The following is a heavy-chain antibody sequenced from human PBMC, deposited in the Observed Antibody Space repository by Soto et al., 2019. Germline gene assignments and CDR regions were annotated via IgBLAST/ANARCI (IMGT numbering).Heavy chain of an antibody. V-gene: IGHV4-31*03. CDR1: GGSISSSGYY. D-gene: IGHD2-2*01. CDR2: IYYIGST. Sequence: SETLSLTCTVSGGSISSSGYYWSWIRQHPGKGLEWIGHIYYIGSTYYNPSLKSRVTISVDTSKNQFSLKLSSVTAADTAVYYCVRLRYCSSTRFHRFDPWRQGNLVTVSS. CDR3: VRLRYCSSTRFHRFDP. J-gene: IGHJ5*02.